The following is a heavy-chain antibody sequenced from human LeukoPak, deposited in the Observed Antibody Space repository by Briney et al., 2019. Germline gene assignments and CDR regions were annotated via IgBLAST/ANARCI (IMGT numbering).Heavy chain of an antibody. Sequence: GESLKISCKGSVYSFTCYWICWVRQMPGKGLEWMGIIYPGDSDTRYSPSFQGQVTISADKSISTAYLQWSSLKASDTAMYYCARPTGDGYNFIDYWGQGTLVTVSS. D-gene: IGHD5-24*01. CDR3: ARPTGDGYNFIDY. CDR1: VYSFTCYW. CDR2: IYPGDSDT. J-gene: IGHJ4*02. V-gene: IGHV5-51*01.